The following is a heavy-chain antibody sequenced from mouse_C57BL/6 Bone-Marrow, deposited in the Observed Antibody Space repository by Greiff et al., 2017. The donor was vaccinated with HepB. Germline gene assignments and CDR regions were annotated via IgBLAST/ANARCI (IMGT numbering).Heavy chain of an antibody. J-gene: IGHJ4*01. CDR1: GYTFTSYW. Sequence: VQLQQPGAELVKPGASVKLSCKASGYTFTSYWMHWVKQRPGRGLEWIGRIDPNSGGNKYNEKFKSKATLTVDKPSSTAYMQLSSLTSEDSAVYYCARPAQAQDYYAMDYWGQGTSVTVSS. CDR2: IDPNSGGN. CDR3: ARPAQAQDYYAMDY. V-gene: IGHV1-72*01. D-gene: IGHD3-2*02.